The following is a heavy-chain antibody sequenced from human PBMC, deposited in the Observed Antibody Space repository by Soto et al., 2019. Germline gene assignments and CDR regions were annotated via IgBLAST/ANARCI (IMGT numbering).Heavy chain of an antibody. CDR1: GGSISSGDYY. V-gene: IGHV4-30-4*01. CDR3: ARGSVIVAEGFDY. D-gene: IGHD3-22*01. CDR2: IFYSGSN. J-gene: IGHJ4*02. Sequence: QVQLQESGPGLVKPSQTLSLTCTVSGGSISSGDYYWSWIRQPPGKGLEWIEYIFYSGSNYYNPALKSRGTISVDTSKNQFSLELSSVTAADTAVYYCARGSVIVAEGFDYWGQGTLVTVSS.